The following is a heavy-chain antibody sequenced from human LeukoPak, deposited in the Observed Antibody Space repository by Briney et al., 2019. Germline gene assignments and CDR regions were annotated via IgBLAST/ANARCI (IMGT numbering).Heavy chain of an antibody. V-gene: IGHV3-7*03. D-gene: IGHD2-2*01. CDR2: IKQDGGET. Sequence: TGGSLRLSCAASGFPFSSYWMAWVRQAPGKGLEWVASIKQDGGETFYVDSVKGRFTISRDNAKNTLYLQMNSLRAEDTAVYYCAKKGASTSYYFDYWGQGTLVTVSS. CDR1: GFPFSSYW. CDR3: AKKGASTSYYFDY. J-gene: IGHJ4*02.